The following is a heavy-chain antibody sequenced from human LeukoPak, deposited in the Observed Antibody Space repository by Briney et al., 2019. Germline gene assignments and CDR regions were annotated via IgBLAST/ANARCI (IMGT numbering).Heavy chain of an antibody. CDR2: ISGKSDNS. V-gene: IGHV3-21*01. J-gene: IGHJ4*02. CDR3: ARVEMWVLRGSDH. D-gene: IGHD3-10*02. CDR1: GFTFSSYA. Sequence: GGCLRLSCAASGFTFSSYAMSWVRQAPGKGLEWVSFISGKSDNSYYADSVEGRFTVSRDNAKNSLFLQLNSLRAEDTAVYYCARVEMWVLRGSDHWGQGVPVTVSS.